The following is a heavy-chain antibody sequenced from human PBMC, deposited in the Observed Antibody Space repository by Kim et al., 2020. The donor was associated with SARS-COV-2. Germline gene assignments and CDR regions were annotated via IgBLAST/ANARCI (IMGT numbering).Heavy chain of an antibody. CDR1: GGSFSGYY. D-gene: IGHD2-2*01. CDR3: ARELLKGRYCSSTSCYGGMDV. J-gene: IGHJ6*02. Sequence: SETLSLTCAVYGGSFSGYYWSWIRQPPGKGLEWIGEINHSGSTNYNPSLKSRVTISVDTSKNQFSLKLSSVTAADTAVYYCARELLKGRYCSSTSCYGGMDVWGQGTTVTVSS. V-gene: IGHV4-34*01. CDR2: INHSGST.